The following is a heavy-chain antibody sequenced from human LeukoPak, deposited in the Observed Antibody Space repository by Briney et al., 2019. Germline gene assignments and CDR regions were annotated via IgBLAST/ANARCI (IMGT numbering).Heavy chain of an antibody. Sequence: GGSLRLSCAASGFTFSHHAMSWVRQAPGKGLEWVSNISATSGTTFYADSVKGRFTISRDNSKNTLYLQMNSLRAEDTAVYYCAKPLGDWVGGVMGYYYASDVWGQGTTVTVSS. J-gene: IGHJ6*02. V-gene: IGHV3-23*01. D-gene: IGHD3-16*01. CDR1: GFTFSHHA. CDR3: AKPLGDWVGGVMGYYYASDV. CDR2: ISATSGTT.